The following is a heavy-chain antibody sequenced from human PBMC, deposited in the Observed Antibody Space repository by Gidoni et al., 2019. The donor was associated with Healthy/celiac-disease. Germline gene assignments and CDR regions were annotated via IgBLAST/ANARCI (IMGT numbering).Heavy chain of an antibody. CDR1: RLSISDYS. D-gene: IGHD1-7*01. J-gene: IGHJ4*02. CDR2: ISSSGSTI. Sequence: QVQLVESGGCWLKPGASLRPSCAASRLSISDYSMGWIRQAPGKGLEWVSYISSSGSTIYYADSVKGRFTISRDNAKNSLYLQMNSLRGEDTSVYYCARAAILEFNKLPGLDYWGQGTLVTVSS. V-gene: IGHV3-11*01. CDR3: ARAAILEFNKLPGLDY.